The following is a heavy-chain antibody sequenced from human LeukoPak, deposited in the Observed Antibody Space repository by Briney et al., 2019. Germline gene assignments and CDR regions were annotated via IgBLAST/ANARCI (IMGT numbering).Heavy chain of an antibody. V-gene: IGHV4-4*07. Sequence: SETLSLTCTVSDGSISSYYWSWIRQPAGKGLEWIGRLYTSGSTNYNPSLKSRVTMSVDTSKNQFSLKLSSVTAADTAVYYCAKDSSSTSIDAFDIWGQGTMVTVSS. CDR2: LYTSGST. CDR3: AKDSSSTSIDAFDI. CDR1: DGSISSYY. J-gene: IGHJ3*02. D-gene: IGHD2-2*01.